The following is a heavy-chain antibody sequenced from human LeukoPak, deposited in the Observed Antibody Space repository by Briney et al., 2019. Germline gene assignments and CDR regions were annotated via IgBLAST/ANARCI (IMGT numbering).Heavy chain of an antibody. CDR1: GYSISSGYY. Sequence: SETLSLTCAASGYSISSGYYWGWIRQPPGKGLEWIGSIYHSGSTYYNPSLKSRVTISVDTSKNQFSLKLSSVTAADTAVYYCARDLSFGELSINWFDPWGQGTLVTVSS. CDR2: IYHSGST. V-gene: IGHV4-38-2*02. J-gene: IGHJ5*02. D-gene: IGHD3-10*01. CDR3: ARDLSFGELSINWFDP.